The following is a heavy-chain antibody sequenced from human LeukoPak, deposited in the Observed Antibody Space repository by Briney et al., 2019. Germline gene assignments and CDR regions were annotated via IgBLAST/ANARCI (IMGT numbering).Heavy chain of an antibody. CDR2: IRPDGSET. J-gene: IGHJ4*02. CDR3: AREYSGKYFDY. Sequence: GGSLRLSCAASGFTFNNYWMNWVRQAPGKGLEWVASIRPDGSETYYVDSVKGRFTISRDNAKKSLYLQMNSLRAEDTAVYYCAREYSGKYFDYWGQGTLVTVSS. CDR1: GFTFNNYW. D-gene: IGHD1-26*01. V-gene: IGHV3-7*01.